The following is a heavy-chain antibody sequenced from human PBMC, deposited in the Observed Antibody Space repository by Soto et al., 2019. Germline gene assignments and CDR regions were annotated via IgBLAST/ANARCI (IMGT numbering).Heavy chain of an antibody. V-gene: IGHV3-23*01. D-gene: IGHD3-10*01. CDR3: AKGGLFGFDS. J-gene: IGHJ4*02. CDR2: ITGGGGNT. Sequence: GGSLRLSCAGPGFMFSSYAMSWVRQAPGKGPEWVSSITGGGGNTYYADSVKGRFTISRDNSKNTLYLQENSLRAEDTAIYYCAKGGLFGFDSWGQGTLVTVSS. CDR1: GFMFSSYA.